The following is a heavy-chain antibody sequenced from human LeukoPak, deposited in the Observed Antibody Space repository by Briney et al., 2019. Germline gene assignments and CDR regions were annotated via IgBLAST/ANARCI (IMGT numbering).Heavy chain of an antibody. Sequence: GGSLRLSCAASGFTFSSYAMSWVRQAPGKGLEWVSAISGSGGSTYYAGSVKGRFTISRDNSKNTLYLQMNSLRAEDTAVYYCAKVPKYYYGSGSYYNWGQGTLVTVSS. J-gene: IGHJ4*02. CDR2: ISGSGGST. CDR1: GFTFSSYA. V-gene: IGHV3-23*01. D-gene: IGHD3-10*01. CDR3: AKVPKYYYGSGSYYN.